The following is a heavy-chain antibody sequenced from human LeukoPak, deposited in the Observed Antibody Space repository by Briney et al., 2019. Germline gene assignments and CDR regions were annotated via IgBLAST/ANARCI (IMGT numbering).Heavy chain of an antibody. CDR3: AKFPLGYSYGAYFDY. V-gene: IGHV3-30*18. J-gene: IGHJ4*02. CDR1: GFTLSSYG. D-gene: IGHD5-18*01. Sequence: PGGSLRLSCAASGFTLSSYGMHWVRQAPGKGLEWVAVTSYDGSNKYYADSVKGRFTISRDNSKNTLYLQMNSLRAEDTAVYYCAKFPLGYSYGAYFDYWGQGTLVTVSS. CDR2: TSYDGSNK.